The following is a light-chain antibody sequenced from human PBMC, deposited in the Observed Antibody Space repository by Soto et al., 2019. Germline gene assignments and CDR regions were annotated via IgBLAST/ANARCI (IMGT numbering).Light chain of an antibody. CDR3: KSYAGSNTYV. V-gene: IGLV1-40*01. J-gene: IGLJ1*01. Sequence: QSVLTQPPSVSGAPGQRVTISCTGSSSNIGAGYEVHWYQQLPGTAPKLLIYADNNRPSGVPDRFSGSKSGTSASLAITGLQAEDETDYFCKSYAGSNTYVFGSGTKVTVL. CDR1: SSNIGAGYE. CDR2: ADN.